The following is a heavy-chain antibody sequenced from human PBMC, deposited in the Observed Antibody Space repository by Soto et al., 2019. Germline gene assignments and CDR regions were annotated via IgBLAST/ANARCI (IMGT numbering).Heavy chain of an antibody. D-gene: IGHD3-3*01. V-gene: IGHV3-33*08. Sequence: QVQVVESGGGVVQPGTSLRLSCVGSGFTFGSFGMHWVRQAPGKGLEWVAVIWHDGREKYYAESVEGRFTVSGDNRKNTMYLQMNSLSAEDTAVYYCARAPGKDAAMECWGQGTLVRVS. CDR1: GFTFGSFG. J-gene: IGHJ4*02. CDR3: ARAPGKDAAMEC. CDR2: IWHDGREK.